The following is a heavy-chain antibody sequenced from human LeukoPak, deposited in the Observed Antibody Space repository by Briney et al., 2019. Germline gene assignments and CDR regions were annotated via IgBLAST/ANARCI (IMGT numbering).Heavy chain of an antibody. CDR3: ARDYSRTSIDY. Sequence: ASVKVSCKASVYTFTGYYIHWVRQAPGQGLEWMGWINPNSGGTNYAQKFQGRVTMTRDTSISTAYMELSRLRSDDTAVYYCARDYSRTSIDYWGQETLVTVSS. V-gene: IGHV1-2*02. CDR2: INPNSGGT. D-gene: IGHD6-13*01. J-gene: IGHJ4*02. CDR1: VYTFTGYY.